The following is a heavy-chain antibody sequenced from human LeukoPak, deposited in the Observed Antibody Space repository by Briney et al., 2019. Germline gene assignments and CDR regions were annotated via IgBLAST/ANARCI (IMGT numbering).Heavy chain of an antibody. CDR3: ARVACSGGSCYYNWFDP. Sequence: ASVKVSCTASGYTFTSYGISWVRQAPGQGLEWMGWISAYNGNTNYAQKLQGRVTMTTDTSTSTAYMELRSLRSDDTAVYYCARVACSGGSCYYNWFDPWGQGTLVTVSS. CDR1: GYTFTSYG. D-gene: IGHD2-15*01. CDR2: ISAYNGNT. J-gene: IGHJ5*02. V-gene: IGHV1-18*01.